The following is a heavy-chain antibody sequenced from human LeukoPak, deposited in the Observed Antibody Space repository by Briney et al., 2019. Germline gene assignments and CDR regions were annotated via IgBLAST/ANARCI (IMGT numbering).Heavy chain of an antibody. V-gene: IGHV3-20*04. J-gene: IGHJ3*02. CDR3: ARCSRSDTSCYSDFDI. CDR2: INWNGGST. CDR1: GFTFNDYG. D-gene: IGHD2-2*02. Sequence: GGSLRLSCAASGFTFNDYGMSWVRQAPGKGLKWVSAINWNGGSTGHADSVRGRFTISRANAENSLYLQMNSLRAEDTALYYCARCSRSDTSCYSDFDIWGQGTMVTVSS.